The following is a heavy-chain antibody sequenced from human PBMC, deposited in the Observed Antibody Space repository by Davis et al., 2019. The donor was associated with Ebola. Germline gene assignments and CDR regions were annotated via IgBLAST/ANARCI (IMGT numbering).Heavy chain of an antibody. D-gene: IGHD3-22*01. V-gene: IGHV3-23*01. CDR3: ARVGGYYYDSSGYYYVVGYYGMDV. Sequence: GGSLRLSCAASGFTFSSYAMSWVRQAPGKGLEWVSAISGSGGSTYYADSVKGRFTISRDNAKNSLYLQMNSLRAEDTAVYYCARVGGYYYDSSGYYYVVGYYGMDVWGQGTTVTVSS. CDR1: GFTFSSYA. CDR2: ISGSGGST. J-gene: IGHJ6*02.